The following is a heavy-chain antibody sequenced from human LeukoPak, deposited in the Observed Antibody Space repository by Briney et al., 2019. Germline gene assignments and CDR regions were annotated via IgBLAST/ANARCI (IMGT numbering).Heavy chain of an antibody. CDR1: GFTFSSYA. D-gene: IGHD2-2*01. CDR3: AKDSIVVVPAAREISSRYYYYYYGMDV. J-gene: IGHJ6*02. CDR2: ISGSGGST. Sequence: GGSLRLSCAASGFTFSSYAMSWVRQAPGKGLEWVSAISGSGGSTYYADSVKGRFTISRDNSKNTLYLQMNSLRAEDTAVYYCAKDSIVVVPAAREISSRYYYYYYGMDVWGQGTTVTVSS. V-gene: IGHV3-23*01.